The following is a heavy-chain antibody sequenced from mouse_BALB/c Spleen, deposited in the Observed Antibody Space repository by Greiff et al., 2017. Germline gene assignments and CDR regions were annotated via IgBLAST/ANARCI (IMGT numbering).Heavy chain of an antibody. V-gene: IGHV1S81*02. Sequence: QVQLQQPGAELVKPGASVKLSCKASGYTFTSYWMHWVKQRPGQGLEWIGEINPSNGRTNYNEKFKSKATLTVDKSSSTAYMQLSSLTSEDSVVYYCARFSYEGYFDVWGAGTTVTVSS. J-gene: IGHJ1*01. D-gene: IGHD2-3*01. CDR3: ARFSYEGYFDV. CDR2: INPSNGRT. CDR1: GYTFTSYW.